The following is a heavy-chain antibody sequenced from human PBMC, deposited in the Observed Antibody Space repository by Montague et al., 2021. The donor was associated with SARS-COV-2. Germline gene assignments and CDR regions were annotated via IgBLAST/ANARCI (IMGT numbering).Heavy chain of an antibody. D-gene: IGHD2-2*03. CDR1: EFDFSSYP. CDR3: VGALDIVVVAATMGFEH. V-gene: IGHV3-30-3*01. CDR2: ISYDGNNQ. Sequence: SLRLSCAASEFDFSSYPMHWVRQAPGKGLEWVAVISYDGNNQYYVDSVKGRFTISRDNSKNTVFLQMNSLRADDTAVYYCVGALDIVVVAATMGFEHWGQGTLVTVSA. J-gene: IGHJ4*02.